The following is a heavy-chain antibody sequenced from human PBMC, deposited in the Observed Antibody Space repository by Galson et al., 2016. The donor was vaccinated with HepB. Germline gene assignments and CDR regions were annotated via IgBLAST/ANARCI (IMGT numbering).Heavy chain of an antibody. V-gene: IGHV3-53*01. Sequence: SLRLSCAASGFTVSTNYMSWVRQAPGKGLEWVSLIYSGGSTKYADSVKGRFTISRDNSKNTLYLQMNSLRAEDTAVYYCARDGGPTTGDYWGQGSLVTVSS. CDR1: GFTVSTNY. J-gene: IGHJ4*02. D-gene: IGHD3-16*01. CDR2: IYSGGST. CDR3: ARDGGPTTGDY.